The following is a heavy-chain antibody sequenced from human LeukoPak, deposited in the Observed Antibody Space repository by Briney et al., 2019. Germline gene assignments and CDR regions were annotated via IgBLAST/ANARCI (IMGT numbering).Heavy chain of an antibody. CDR2: IYTSGST. Sequence: SETLSLTCTVSGGSISSYYWSWIRQPPGKGLEWIGYIYTSGSTNYNPSLKSRVTISVDTSKNQFSLKLNSVTAADTAVYYCARTIYDFLSDNWFDPWGQGTLVTVSS. J-gene: IGHJ5*02. D-gene: IGHD3-3*01. CDR3: ARTIYDFLSDNWFDP. CDR1: GGSISSYY. V-gene: IGHV4-4*09.